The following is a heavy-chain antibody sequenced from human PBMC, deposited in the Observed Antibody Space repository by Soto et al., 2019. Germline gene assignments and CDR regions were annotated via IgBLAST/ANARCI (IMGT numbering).Heavy chain of an antibody. Sequence: SETLSLTCAVYGGSFSGYYWSWIRQPPGKGLEWIGEINHSGSTNYNPSLKSRVTISVDTSKNQFSLKLSSVTAADTAVYYCATTHDYDFWSGYRNFDYWGQGTLVTVSS. CDR3: ATTHDYDFWSGYRNFDY. CDR1: GGSFSGYY. J-gene: IGHJ4*02. D-gene: IGHD3-3*01. CDR2: INHSGST. V-gene: IGHV4-34*01.